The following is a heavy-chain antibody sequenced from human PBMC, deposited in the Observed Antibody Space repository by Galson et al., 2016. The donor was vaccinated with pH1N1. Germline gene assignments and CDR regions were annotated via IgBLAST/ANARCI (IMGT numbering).Heavy chain of an antibody. Sequence: LRLSCAASGFTLSSYWMSWVRQAPGKGLEWVANTNQDGNKKYYVDSVKGRFTISRDNSKNTLYLQMHSLRAEDTATYYCAKVTDVCTVTRCFPYGMHAWGQGTTVTVSS. CDR2: TNQDGNKK. CDR3: AKVTDVCTVTRCFPYGMHA. J-gene: IGHJ6*02. V-gene: IGHV3-7*03. D-gene: IGHD2-2*01. CDR1: GFTLSSYW.